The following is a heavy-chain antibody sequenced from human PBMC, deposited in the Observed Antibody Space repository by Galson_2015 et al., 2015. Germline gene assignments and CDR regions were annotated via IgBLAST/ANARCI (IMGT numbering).Heavy chain of an antibody. V-gene: IGHV3-21*01. D-gene: IGHD6-6*01. Sequence: SLRLSCAASGFTFSSYRMNWVRQAPGKGLEWVSSISSSSSYIYYADSVKGRFTISRDNAKNSLYLQMNSLRAEDTAVYYCARDGSIAARPNWFDPWGQGTLVTVSS. CDR1: GFTFSSYR. J-gene: IGHJ5*02. CDR2: ISSSSSYI. CDR3: ARDGSIAARPNWFDP.